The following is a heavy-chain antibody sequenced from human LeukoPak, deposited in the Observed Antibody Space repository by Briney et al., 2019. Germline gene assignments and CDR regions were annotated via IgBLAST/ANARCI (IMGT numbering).Heavy chain of an antibody. J-gene: IGHJ4*02. CDR3: ARWAVRGVNFDY. D-gene: IGHD3-10*01. Sequence: KPSQTLSLTCVVSGGSMSSGGYSWSWIRQPPGKGLEWIGYIYHSGSTYYNPSLKSRVTISVDTSKNQFSLKLSSVTAADTAVYYCARWAVRGVNFDYWGQGTLVTVSS. CDR2: IYHSGST. V-gene: IGHV4-30-2*01. CDR1: GGSMSSGGYS.